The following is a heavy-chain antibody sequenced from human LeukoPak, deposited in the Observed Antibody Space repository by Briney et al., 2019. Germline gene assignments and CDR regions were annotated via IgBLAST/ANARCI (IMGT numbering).Heavy chain of an antibody. CDR3: ARQGRGYGGTFDY. V-gene: IGHV4-59*01. Sequence: PSETLSLTCTVSGGSISGYYWSWIRQPPGKRLEWIGYIYYSGSTNYNPSLKSRVTISVDMSKNQFSLKLRSVTAADTAVYYCARQGRGYGGTFDYWGQGTLVTVSS. CDR2: IYYSGST. CDR1: GGSISGYY. J-gene: IGHJ4*02. D-gene: IGHD3-16*01.